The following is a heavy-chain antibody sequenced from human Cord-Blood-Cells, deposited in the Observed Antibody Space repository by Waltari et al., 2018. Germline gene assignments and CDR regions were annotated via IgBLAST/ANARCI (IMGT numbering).Heavy chain of an antibody. Sequence: QLQLQESGPGLVKPSETPSLTCTVSGGSISSSSYYWGWIRQPPGKGLEWIGSIYYSGSTYYNPSLKSRVTISVDTSKNQFSLKLSSVTAADTAVYYCASSFSDYGGNFAFDYWGQGTLVTVSS. CDR1: GGSISSSSYY. D-gene: IGHD4-17*01. V-gene: IGHV4-39*01. CDR2: IYYSGST. CDR3: ASSFSDYGGNFAFDY. J-gene: IGHJ4*02.